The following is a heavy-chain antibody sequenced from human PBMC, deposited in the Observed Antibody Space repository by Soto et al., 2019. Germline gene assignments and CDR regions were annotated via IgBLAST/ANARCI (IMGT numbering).Heavy chain of an antibody. D-gene: IGHD3-10*01. CDR3: ARRRSHYGSGSYPDAFDI. CDR2: IYSGGST. V-gene: IGHV3-66*01. J-gene: IGHJ3*02. CDR1: GFTVSSNY. Sequence: EVQLVESGGGLVQPGGSLRLSCAASGFTVSSNYMSWVRQAPGKGLEWVSVIYSGGSTYYADSVKGRFTISRDNSKNTLYLQMNSLGAEDTAVYYCARRRSHYGSGSYPDAFDIWGQGTMVTVSS.